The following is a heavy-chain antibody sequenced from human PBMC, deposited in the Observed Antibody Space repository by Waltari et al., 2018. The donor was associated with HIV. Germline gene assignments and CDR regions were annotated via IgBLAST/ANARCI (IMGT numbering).Heavy chain of an antibody. CDR2: ISTSGTL. Sequence: VQLRESGPGLVRPSQTLSLTCTVSGASIVSGVYNYNWVRQPAGKGLEWIGRISTSGTLNDNPSLKSRVTTSIDTSKNRVSMKLNSVTAADTAVYYCARDEIVSSPHYYGLDVWGQGTTVIVSS. V-gene: IGHV4-61*02. CDR3: ARDEIVSSPHYYGLDV. CDR1: GASIVSGVY. J-gene: IGHJ6*02. D-gene: IGHD6-13*01.